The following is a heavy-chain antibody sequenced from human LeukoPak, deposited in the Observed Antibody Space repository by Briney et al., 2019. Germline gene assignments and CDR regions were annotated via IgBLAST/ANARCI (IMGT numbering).Heavy chain of an antibody. D-gene: IGHD2-15*01. J-gene: IGHJ5*02. CDR3: ARGRGYCSGGSCYSWFDP. CDR2: INHSGST. CDR1: GGSFSGYY. Sequence: SETLSLTCAVYGGSFSGYYWSWIRQPPGKGLGWIGEINHSGSTNYNPSLKSRVTISVDTSKNQFSLKLSSVTAADTAVYYCARGRGYCSGGSCYSWFDPWGQGTLVTVSS. V-gene: IGHV4-34*01.